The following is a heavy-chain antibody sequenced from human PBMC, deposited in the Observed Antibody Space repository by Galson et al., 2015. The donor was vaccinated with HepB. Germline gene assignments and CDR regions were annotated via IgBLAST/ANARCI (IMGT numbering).Heavy chain of an antibody. CDR2: IISSGSNT. D-gene: IGHD3-22*01. V-gene: IGHV3-23*01. J-gene: IGHJ4*02. CDR3: AKDFLSLYYYDSSGYTPFDY. CDR1: GFTFNRYP. Sequence: SLRLSCAASGFTFNRYPMSWVRQAPGKGLEWVSAIISSGSNTYYADSVKGRFTISRDNSKNTLFLQMNSLRAEDTAVYYCAKDFLSLYYYDSSGYTPFDYWGQGTLVTVSS.